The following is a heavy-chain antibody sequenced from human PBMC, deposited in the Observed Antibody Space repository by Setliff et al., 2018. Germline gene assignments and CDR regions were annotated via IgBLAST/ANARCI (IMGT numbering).Heavy chain of an antibody. V-gene: IGHV4-59*01. CDR3: ARFLDPRDGYQNSPGFDF. CDR1: GGSISTFY. D-gene: IGHD2-21*01. Sequence: PSETLSLTCTVSGGSISTFYWSWIRQSPEKGLEWIAYIHYSGSTNQNPSLKSRVTISLDTPKNQFSLKLSYMTAADTAVYYCARFLDPRDGYQNSPGFDFWGRGALVTVSS. J-gene: IGHJ4*02. CDR2: IHYSGST.